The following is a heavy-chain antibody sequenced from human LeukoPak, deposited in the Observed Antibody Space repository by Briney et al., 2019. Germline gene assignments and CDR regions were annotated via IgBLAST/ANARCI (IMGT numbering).Heavy chain of an antibody. J-gene: IGHJ4*02. D-gene: IGHD4-17*01. V-gene: IGHV3-23*01. Sequence: QPGGSLRLSCAASGFTFSSYGMSWVRQAPGKGLEWVSAISGSGGSTYYADSVKGRFTISRDNSKNTLYLQMNSLRAEDTAVYYCAKDPSYGDYVNYFGYWGQGTLVTVSS. CDR3: AKDPSYGDYVNYFGY. CDR2: ISGSGGST. CDR1: GFTFSSYG.